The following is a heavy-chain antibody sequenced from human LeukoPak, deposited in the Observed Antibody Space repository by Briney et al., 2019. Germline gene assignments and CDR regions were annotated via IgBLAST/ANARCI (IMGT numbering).Heavy chain of an antibody. CDR2: ISGSGGST. D-gene: IGHD3-22*01. Sequence: GGSLRLSCAASGFTFDDYAMHWVRQAPGKGLEWVSGISGSGGSTYYADSVKGRFTISRDNSKNTLYLQMNSLRAEDTAVYYCAKGHYYYDSSQFDYWGQGTLVTVSS. CDR1: GFTFDDYA. V-gene: IGHV3-23*01. CDR3: AKGHYYYDSSQFDY. J-gene: IGHJ4*02.